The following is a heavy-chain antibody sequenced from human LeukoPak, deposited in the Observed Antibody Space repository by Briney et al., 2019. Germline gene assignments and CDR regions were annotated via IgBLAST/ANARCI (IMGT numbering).Heavy chain of an antibody. Sequence: GRSLRLSCAASGFTFSDYEMTWVRQAPGKGLEWISYISGSGSITSHADSVKGRFTISRDNSKNTLYLQMNSLRGEDTAVYYCAKETGPRRYYSDSSGYRPYYFDYWGQGTLVTVSS. J-gene: IGHJ4*02. D-gene: IGHD3-22*01. CDR1: GFTFSDYE. CDR3: AKETGPRRYYSDSSGYRPYYFDY. CDR2: ISGSGSIT. V-gene: IGHV3-48*03.